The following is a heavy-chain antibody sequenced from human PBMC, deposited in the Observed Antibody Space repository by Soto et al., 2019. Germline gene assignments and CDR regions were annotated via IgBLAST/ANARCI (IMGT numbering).Heavy chain of an antibody. V-gene: IGHV3-23*01. CDR3: AKHYLPDYYDSSGYFGY. Sequence: ASVKVSCKASGYTFSSYAMSWVRQAPGQGLEWVSAISGSGGSTYYADSVKGRFTISRDNSKNTLYLQMNSLRAEDTAVYYCAKHYLPDYYDSSGYFGYWGQGTLVTVAS. D-gene: IGHD3-22*01. CDR1: GYTFSSYA. J-gene: IGHJ4*02. CDR2: ISGSGGST.